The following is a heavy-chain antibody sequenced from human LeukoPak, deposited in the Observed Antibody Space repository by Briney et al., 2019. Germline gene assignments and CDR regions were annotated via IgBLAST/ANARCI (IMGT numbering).Heavy chain of an antibody. Sequence: SETLSLTCTVSGGSISNYYWSWIRQPPGKGLEWIGYIFSSGSTNYNPSLASRVTISLVTSKNQFSLKLSSVTAADTAVYYCARVVAAAGGFDYWGQGTLVTVSS. CDR1: GGSISNYY. CDR3: ARVVAAAGGFDY. J-gene: IGHJ4*02. V-gene: IGHV4-59*01. D-gene: IGHD6-13*01. CDR2: IFSSGST.